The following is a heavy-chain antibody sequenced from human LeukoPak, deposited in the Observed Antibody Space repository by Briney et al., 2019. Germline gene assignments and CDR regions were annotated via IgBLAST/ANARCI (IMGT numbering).Heavy chain of an antibody. CDR1: GYTFTGYY. J-gene: IGHJ3*02. Sequence: ASVKVSCKASGYTFTGYYMHWVRQAPGQGLEWMGWINPNSGGTNYAQKFQGRVTMTRDTSISTAYMELSRLRSDDTAVYYCATPMGYYDAFDIWGQGTMVTVSS. D-gene: IGHD3-10*01. CDR2: INPNSGGT. V-gene: IGHV1-2*02. CDR3: ATPMGYYDAFDI.